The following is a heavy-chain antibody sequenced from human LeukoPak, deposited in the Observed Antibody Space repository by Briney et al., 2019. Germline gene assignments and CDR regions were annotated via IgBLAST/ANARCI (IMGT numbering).Heavy chain of an antibody. Sequence: SETLSLTCAVYGGSFSGYYWSWIRQPPGKGLEWIGYIYYSGSTYYNPSLKSRVTISVDTSKNQFSLKLSSVTAADTAVYYCARSYYYGSGSYTYYFDYWGQGTLVTVSS. CDR3: ARSYYYGSGSYTYYFDY. CDR1: GGSFSGYY. V-gene: IGHV4-59*12. D-gene: IGHD3-10*01. J-gene: IGHJ4*02. CDR2: IYYSGST.